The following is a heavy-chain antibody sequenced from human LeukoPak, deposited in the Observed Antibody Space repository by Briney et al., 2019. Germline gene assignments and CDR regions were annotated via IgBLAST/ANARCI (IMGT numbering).Heavy chain of an antibody. D-gene: IGHD6-13*01. CDR2: ISGSGGST. J-gene: IGHJ4*02. Sequence: GGSLRLSCAASGFTFSSYAMSWVRQAPGKGLEWVSAISGSGGSTYYADSVKGRFTISRDNSKNTLYLQMNSLRAEDTAVYYCARPSTPGIAAAAPDYWGQGTLVTVSS. CDR1: GFTFSSYA. V-gene: IGHV3-23*01. CDR3: ARPSTPGIAAAAPDY.